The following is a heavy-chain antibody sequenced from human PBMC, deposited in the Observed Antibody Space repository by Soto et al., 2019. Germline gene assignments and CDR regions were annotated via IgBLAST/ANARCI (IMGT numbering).Heavy chain of an antibody. CDR1: GFTLKSYE. D-gene: IGHD1-26*01. V-gene: IGHV3-48*03. CDR2: ITSSTRTT. Sequence: DEQLVESGGGLVQSGGSLRLSCEASGFTLKSYEVNWVRQAPGKGLEWISYITSSTRTTYYADSVKGRFTISRDNARKSVYLQMNSLRVEDTAIYYCASERSAQYFDYWGQGTLVTVSS. J-gene: IGHJ4*02. CDR3: ASERSAQYFDY.